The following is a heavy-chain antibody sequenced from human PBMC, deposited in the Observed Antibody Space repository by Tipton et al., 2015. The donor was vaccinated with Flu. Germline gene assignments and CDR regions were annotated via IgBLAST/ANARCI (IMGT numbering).Heavy chain of an antibody. CDR1: GFTFSSYA. D-gene: IGHD3-22*01. CDR2: ISYDGSNK. CDR3: ARGGGYDSSGYPSYYYGMDV. V-gene: IGHV3-30-3*01. Sequence: SLRLSCAASGFTFSSYATHWVRQAPGKGLEWVAVISYDGSNKYYADSVKGRFTISRDNSKNTLYLQMNSLRAEDTAVYYCARGGGYDSSGYPSYYYGMDVWGQGTTVTVSS. J-gene: IGHJ6*02.